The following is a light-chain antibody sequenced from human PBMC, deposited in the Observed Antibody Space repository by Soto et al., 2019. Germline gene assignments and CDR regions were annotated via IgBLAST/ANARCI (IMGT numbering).Light chain of an antibody. V-gene: IGKV3-20*01. Sequence: EILLTQSPGTLSLSPGDRATLSCRASQILTSSFLAWYQQKPGQTPRLLIYGASIRATDIPDRFSGSGSGTDFTLTISRLEPEDFAVYFCQQYGRLPLSFGGGTKVEIK. CDR3: QQYGRLPLS. CDR1: QILTSSF. CDR2: GAS. J-gene: IGKJ4*01.